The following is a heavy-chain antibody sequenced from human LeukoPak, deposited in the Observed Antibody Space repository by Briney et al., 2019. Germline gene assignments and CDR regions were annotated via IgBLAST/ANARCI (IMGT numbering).Heavy chain of an antibody. Sequence: PGGSLRLSCAASGLTFSTYWMHWVRQAPGKGLVWVSRINSYGTSTSYADSVKGRFTISRDNAKNTLYLQMNSLRAEDTAVYYCAVAIEGAFDPWGQGNLVTVSS. CDR3: AVAIEGAFDP. J-gene: IGHJ5*02. CDR1: GLTFSTYW. V-gene: IGHV3-74*01. CDR2: INSYGTST. D-gene: IGHD1-26*01.